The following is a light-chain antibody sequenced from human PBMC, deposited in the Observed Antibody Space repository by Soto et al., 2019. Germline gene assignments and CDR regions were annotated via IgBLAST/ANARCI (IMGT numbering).Light chain of an antibody. CDR1: QTVRNKY. CDR3: QQFSSYPLT. CDR2: DAS. Sequence: VLTQSPGTLYLSPGERATLSCRASQTVRNKYLAWYQQKPGQAPRLLMYDASSRATGIPDRFSVGGSGTDCTLTISRLQTEDCAVYYCQQFSSYPLTFCGGTKVDIK. V-gene: IGKV3-20*01. J-gene: IGKJ4*01.